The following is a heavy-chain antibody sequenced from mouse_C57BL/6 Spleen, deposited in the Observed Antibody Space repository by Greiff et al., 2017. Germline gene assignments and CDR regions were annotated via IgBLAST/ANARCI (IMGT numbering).Heavy chain of an antibody. CDR1: GFNIKDYY. CDR2: IDPEDGDT. J-gene: IGHJ4*01. Sequence: VQLQQSGAELVRPGASVKLSCTASGFNIKDYYMHWVKQRPEQGLEWIGRIDPEDGDTEYAPKFQGKDTMTADTSSNTAYLQLSSLTSEDTAVYYCTTGGYYVYYAMDYWGQGTSVTVSS. CDR3: TTGGYYVYYAMDY. D-gene: IGHD2-3*01. V-gene: IGHV14-1*01.